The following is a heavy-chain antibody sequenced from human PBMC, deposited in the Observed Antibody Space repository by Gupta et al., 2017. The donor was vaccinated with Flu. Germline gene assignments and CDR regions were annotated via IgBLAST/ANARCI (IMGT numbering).Heavy chain of an antibody. V-gene: IGHV2-5*02. CDR1: GFSLSTSGVG. CDR2: IYWDDDK. CDR3: AHSPLLDYDFWSGYRALDAFDI. Sequence: QITLKESGPTLVKPTQTLTLTCTFSGFSLSTSGVGVGWIRQPPGKALEWLALIYWDDDKRYSPSLKSRLTITKDTSKNQVVLTMTNMDPVDTATYYCAHSPLLDYDFWSGYRALDAFDIWGQGTMVTVSS. D-gene: IGHD3-3*01. J-gene: IGHJ3*02.